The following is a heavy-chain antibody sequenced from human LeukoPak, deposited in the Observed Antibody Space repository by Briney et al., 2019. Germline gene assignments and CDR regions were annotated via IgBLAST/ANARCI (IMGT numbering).Heavy chain of an antibody. CDR3: AKVPLYLYYMDV. CDR2: IRYDGSNK. Sequence: GGSLRLSCAASGFTFSSYGMHWVRQAPGKGLEWVAFIRYDGSNKYYADSVKGRFTISRDNSKNTLYLQMNSLRAEDTAVYYCAKVPLYLYYMDVWGKGTTVTVSS. D-gene: IGHD2-2*01. V-gene: IGHV3-30*02. J-gene: IGHJ6*03. CDR1: GFTFSSYG.